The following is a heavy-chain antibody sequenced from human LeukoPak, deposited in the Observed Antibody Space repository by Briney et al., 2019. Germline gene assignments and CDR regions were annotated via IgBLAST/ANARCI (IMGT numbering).Heavy chain of an antibody. CDR1: GFTFRSYA. CDR2: ISYDGSNK. V-gene: IGHV3-30*18. CDR3: AKGNSGSYFDY. J-gene: IGHJ4*02. D-gene: IGHD1-26*01. Sequence: GGSLRLSCEASGFTFRSYAMSWVRQAPGKGLEWVAVISYDGSNKYYADSVKGRFTISRDNSKNTLYLQMNSLRAEDTAVYYCAKGNSGSYFDYWGQGTLVTVSS.